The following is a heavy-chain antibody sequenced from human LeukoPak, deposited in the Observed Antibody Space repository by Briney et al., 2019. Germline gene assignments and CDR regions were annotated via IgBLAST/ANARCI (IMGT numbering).Heavy chain of an antibody. Sequence: PSETLSLTCTVSSGSSSSSSYFCGWIRQSPGMGLEWIATINYSGTTYYNPSLKSRVTTSVDTSRNQFSLRLSSVTAAGTAVYYCARLRGGVQLWGDWGQGALVTVSS. CDR1: SGSSSSSSYF. V-gene: IGHV4-39*01. J-gene: IGHJ4*01. CDR2: INYSGTT. CDR3: ARLRGGVQLWGD. D-gene: IGHD3-10*01.